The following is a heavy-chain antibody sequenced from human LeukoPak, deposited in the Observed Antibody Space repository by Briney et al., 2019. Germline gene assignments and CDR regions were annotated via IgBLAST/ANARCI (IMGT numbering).Heavy chain of an antibody. CDR3: ARDQQGIAVAAY. Sequence: GGSLRLSCAASGFTFSSYSMNWVRQAPGKGLEWVSYISSSSSYIYYADSVKGRFTISRDNAKNSLYLQMNSLRAEDTAVYYCARDQQGIAVAAYWGQGTLVTVSS. D-gene: IGHD6-19*01. CDR2: ISSSSSYI. V-gene: IGHV3-21*01. J-gene: IGHJ4*02. CDR1: GFTFSSYS.